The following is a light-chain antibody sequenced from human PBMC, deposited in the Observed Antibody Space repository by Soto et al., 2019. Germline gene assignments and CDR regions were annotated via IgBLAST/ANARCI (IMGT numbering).Light chain of an antibody. CDR3: QQDGSSPPRFT. J-gene: IGKJ3*01. CDR2: GAS. V-gene: IGKV3-20*01. CDR1: QSVSSSY. Sequence: EIVLTQSPGTLSLSPGERATLSCRASQSVSSSYLAWYQQKPGQAPRLLIYGASSRATGIPDRFSGSGSGTDFTLTISRLEPEDFAVYYCQQDGSSPPRFTCGPGTKVDIK.